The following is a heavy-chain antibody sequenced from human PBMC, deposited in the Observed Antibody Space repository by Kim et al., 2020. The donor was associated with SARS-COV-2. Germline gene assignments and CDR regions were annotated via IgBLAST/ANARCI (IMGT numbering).Heavy chain of an antibody. CDR2: IWYDGSNK. Sequence: GGSLRLSCAASGFTFSSYAMHWVRQAPGKGLEWVAVIWYDGSNKYYADPVKGRFTISRDNSKNTLYLQMNSLRAEDTAVYYCAKDREAGATSFGAFDIWGQGTMVTVSS. J-gene: IGHJ3*02. CDR3: AKDREAGATSFGAFDI. V-gene: IGHV3-33*06. D-gene: IGHD1-26*01. CDR1: GFTFSSYA.